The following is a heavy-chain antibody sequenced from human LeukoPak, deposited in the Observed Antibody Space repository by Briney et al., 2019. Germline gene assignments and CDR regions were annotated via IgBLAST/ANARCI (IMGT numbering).Heavy chain of an antibody. CDR2: INYDARGT. CDR3: VRGAGPSTPSD. V-gene: IGHV3-74*01. CDR1: GVTFCLSC. D-gene: IGHD2-2*01. Sequence: GGSLRLSCAPSGVTFCLSCMHGGREAPERGVGWVSSINYDARGTTYADSVRGRLTISSDNAAHTLFLQMNSLRVEERAIYACVRGAGPSTPSDWGPGILVTASS. J-gene: IGHJ1*01.